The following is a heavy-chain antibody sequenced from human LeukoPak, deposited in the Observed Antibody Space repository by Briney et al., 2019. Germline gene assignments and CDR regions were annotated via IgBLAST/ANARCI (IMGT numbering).Heavy chain of an antibody. CDR1: GYTFTGYY. J-gene: IGHJ5*02. Sequence: ASVKVSCKASGYTFTGYYIHWVRQAPGQGLEWMGWINPNSGSTNYAQKFQGRVTMPRDTSITTAYMELSGLRSDDTAIYYCARGKLAAPGRTGYNWFDPWGQGTLVTVSS. V-gene: IGHV1-2*02. CDR2: INPNSGST. CDR3: ARGKLAAPGRTGYNWFDP. D-gene: IGHD6-13*01.